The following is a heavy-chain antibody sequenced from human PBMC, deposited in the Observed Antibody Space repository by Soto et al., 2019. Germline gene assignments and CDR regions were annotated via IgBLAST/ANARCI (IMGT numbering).Heavy chain of an antibody. CDR1: GFTLSCCG. Sequence: QVQVVESGGGVVQPGRSLRLSCAASGFTLSCCGMHWVRQAPGKGLEWVGVITYDGSEIHYGDSVKGRFTISRDSSENTVYLQMNSLRVEDSAVYYCAKEQSSGFYRVVDYWGHGTLVTVSP. CDR3: AKEQSSGFYRVVDY. CDR2: ITYDGSEI. V-gene: IGHV3-30*18. D-gene: IGHD6-19*01. J-gene: IGHJ4*01.